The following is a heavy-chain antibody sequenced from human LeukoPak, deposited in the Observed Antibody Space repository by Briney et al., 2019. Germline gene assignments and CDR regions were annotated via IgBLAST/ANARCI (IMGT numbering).Heavy chain of an antibody. CDR3: AKGMRRDGYKESFDY. CDR1: GFTFSNYA. J-gene: IGHJ4*02. V-gene: IGHV3-23*01. Sequence: PGGSLRLSCSASGFTFSNYAMSWVRQAPGKGLEWVSAISGSGGSTDYADSVKGRFTISRDNSKNTLYLQMNSLRAEDTAVYYCAKGMRRDGYKESFDYWGQGTLVTVSS. D-gene: IGHD5-24*01. CDR2: ISGSGGST.